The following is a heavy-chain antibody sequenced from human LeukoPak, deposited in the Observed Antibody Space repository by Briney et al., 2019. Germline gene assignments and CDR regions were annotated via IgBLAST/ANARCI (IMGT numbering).Heavy chain of an antibody. CDR3: ARNVVLVEANWFDP. Sequence: SETLSLTCTVSGGSISSGSYYWSWIRQPAGQGLEWIVRIYTSRSTNSNPSLRSRATISVDKSKSQFCLKLSYVAAEDRAVYYCARNVVLVEANWFDPWGQGTLVTVSS. D-gene: IGHD2-15*01. V-gene: IGHV4-61*02. CDR1: GGSISSGSYY. CDR2: IYTSRST. J-gene: IGHJ5*02.